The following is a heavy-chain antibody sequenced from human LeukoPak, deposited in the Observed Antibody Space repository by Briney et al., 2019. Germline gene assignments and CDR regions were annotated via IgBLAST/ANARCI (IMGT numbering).Heavy chain of an antibody. CDR1: GYTFSKYS. J-gene: IGHJ4*02. V-gene: IGHV1-18*01. D-gene: IGHD2-2*01. Sequence: ASVKVSCKASGYTFSKYSINWVRQAPGQGLEWMGWISGYNGKTNYAQKLQDRVTMTTDTSTSTAYMELRSLRSDDTAVYYCARLKLLWSNYFDYWGQGTLVTVSS. CDR3: ARLKLLWSNYFDY. CDR2: ISGYNGKT.